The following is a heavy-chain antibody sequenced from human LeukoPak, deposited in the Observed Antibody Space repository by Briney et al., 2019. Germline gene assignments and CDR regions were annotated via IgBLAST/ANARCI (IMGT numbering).Heavy chain of an antibody. V-gene: IGHV3-23*01. CDR1: GFTFSSYW. CDR3: AKYQPRYYYDSSGYSDY. J-gene: IGHJ4*02. CDR2: ISGSGGST. D-gene: IGHD3-22*01. Sequence: GGSLRLSCAASGFTFSSYWMSWVRQAPGKGLEWVSAISGSGGSTYYADSVTGRFTISRDNSKNTLYLQMNSLRAEDTAVYYCAKYQPRYYYDSSGYSDYWGQGTLVTVSS.